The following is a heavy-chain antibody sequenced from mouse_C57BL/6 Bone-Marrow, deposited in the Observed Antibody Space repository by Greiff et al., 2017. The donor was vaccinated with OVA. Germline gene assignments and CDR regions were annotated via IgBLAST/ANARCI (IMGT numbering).Heavy chain of an antibody. D-gene: IGHD1-1*01. J-gene: IGHJ2*01. V-gene: IGHV1-42*01. Sequence: VQLKQSGPELVKPGASVKIPCKASGYSFTGYYMNWVKQSPEKSLEWIGEINPSTGGTTYNQKFKAKATLTVDKSSSTAYMQLKSLTSEDSAVYYCARNYGSSYGYWGQGTTLTVSS. CDR2: INPSTGGT. CDR1: GYSFTGYY. CDR3: ARNYGSSYGY.